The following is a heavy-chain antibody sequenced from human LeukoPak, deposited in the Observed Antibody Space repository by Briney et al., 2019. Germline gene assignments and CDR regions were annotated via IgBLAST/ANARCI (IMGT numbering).Heavy chain of an antibody. J-gene: IGHJ6*03. CDR3: ARDHHDVLTGYYSNNYNYYYMDV. CDR1: GFTFNSYW. CDR2: IKEDGTEK. D-gene: IGHD3-9*01. Sequence: GGSLRLSCVASGFTFNSYWMSWVRQAPGKGLEWVANIKEDGTEKYYVDSVRGRFTLSRDNAENSLYLQMSSLRAEDTAVYYCARDHHDVLTGYYSNNYNYYYMDVWGKGTTVTVSS. V-gene: IGHV3-7*01.